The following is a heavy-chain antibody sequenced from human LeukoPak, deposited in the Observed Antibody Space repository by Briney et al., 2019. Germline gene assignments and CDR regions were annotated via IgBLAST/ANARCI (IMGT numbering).Heavy chain of an antibody. CDR3: AKDSASITIFGVVTPRYFDY. D-gene: IGHD3-3*01. CDR2: IKEDGSER. CDR1: AFIFSGHW. Sequence: GGSLRLSCEGSAFIFSGHWMNWVRQTPGKGLEWVASIKEDGSERQYVDSVKGRFSISRDNTKGSLFLQLNSLRAEDTAVYYCAKDSASITIFGVVTPRYFDYWGQGTLVTVSS. J-gene: IGHJ4*02. V-gene: IGHV3-7*03.